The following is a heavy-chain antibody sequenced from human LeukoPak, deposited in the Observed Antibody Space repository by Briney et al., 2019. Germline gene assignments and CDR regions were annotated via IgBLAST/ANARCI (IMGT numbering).Heavy chain of an antibody. D-gene: IGHD3-3*01. Sequence: PSETLSLTCAVSGGSFSGYYWSWIRQSPGKGLEWIGNIYYSGSINYNPSLKSRVIISVDTSKNQFSLILSSVTAADTAVYYCARALGYYDFWSGSSSPSNWFDPWGQGTLVTVSS. CDR2: IYYSGSI. J-gene: IGHJ5*02. CDR1: GGSFSGYY. V-gene: IGHV4-59*01. CDR3: ARALGYYDFWSGSSSPSNWFDP.